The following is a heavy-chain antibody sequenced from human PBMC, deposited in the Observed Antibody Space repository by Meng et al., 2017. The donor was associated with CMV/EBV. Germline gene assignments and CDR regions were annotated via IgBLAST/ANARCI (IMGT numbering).Heavy chain of an antibody. Sequence: SVKVSCKASGYTFTSYDINWVRQAPGQGLEWMGRIIPILGIANYAQKFQGRVTITADKSTSTAYMELSSLRSEDTAVYYCARDPRYCSSTSCSDFQHWGQGTLVTVSS. D-gene: IGHD2-2*01. V-gene: IGHV1-69*04. CDR2: IIPILGIA. J-gene: IGHJ1*01. CDR3: ARDPRYCSSTSCSDFQH. CDR1: GYTFTSYD.